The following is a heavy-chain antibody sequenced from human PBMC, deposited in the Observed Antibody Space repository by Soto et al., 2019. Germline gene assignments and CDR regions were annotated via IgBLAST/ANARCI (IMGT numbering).Heavy chain of an antibody. D-gene: IGHD2-15*01. CDR1: GLTFGSYG. CDR2: ISYDDGSSK. CDR3: AKDRSNSWCLHY. V-gene: IGHV3-30*18. Sequence: QVQLVESGGGVVQPGRSLRLSCAASGLTFGSYGMHWVRQAPGKGLEWVAFISYDDGSSKYYADSVKGRFTISRDNSKTTLYLQMNSLRAEDTAVYYCAKDRSNSWCLHYWGQGTLVTVSS. J-gene: IGHJ4*02.